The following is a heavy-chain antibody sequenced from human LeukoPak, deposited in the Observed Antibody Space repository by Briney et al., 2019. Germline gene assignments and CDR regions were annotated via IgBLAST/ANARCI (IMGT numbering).Heavy chain of an antibody. D-gene: IGHD4-17*01. CDR1: GFTFDDYA. J-gene: IGHJ6*03. CDR3: AKGSGDYLTYYYMDV. CDR2: ISWNSGSI. Sequence: PGGSLRLSCAASGFTFDDYAMHWVRQVPGKGLEWVSGISWNSGSIGYADSVKGRYTISRDNAKNSLYLQMNSLRAEDMALYYCAKGSGDYLTYYYMDVWGKGTTATLSS. V-gene: IGHV3-9*03.